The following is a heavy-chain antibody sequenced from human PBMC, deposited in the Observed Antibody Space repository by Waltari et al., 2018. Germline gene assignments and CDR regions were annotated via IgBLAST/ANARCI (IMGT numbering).Heavy chain of an antibody. D-gene: IGHD6-19*01. CDR2: INYSGST. CDR3: ASSYSSGWYSTFDY. CDR1: GGSISSSSYY. Sequence: QLQLQESGPGLVKPSETLSLTCTVSGGSISSSSYYWGWIRQPPGKGLEWIGSINYSGSTYYNPSLKSRVTIAVDTSKNQFSLKLSSVTAADTAVYYCASSYSSGWYSTFDYWGQGTLVTVSS. V-gene: IGHV4-39*01. J-gene: IGHJ4*02.